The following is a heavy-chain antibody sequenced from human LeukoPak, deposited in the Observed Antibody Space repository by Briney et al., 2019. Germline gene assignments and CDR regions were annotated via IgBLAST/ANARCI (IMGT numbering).Heavy chain of an antibody. J-gene: IGHJ5*02. CDR1: GGSLSSYY. CDR2: IYTSGGT. Sequence: SETLSLTCTVSGGSLSSYYWSWIRQPAGKGLEWIGRIYTSGGTNYNPSLKSRVTMSVDTSKNQFSLKLSSVTAADTAVYYCAREDILTGYNWFDPWGQGTLVTVSS. D-gene: IGHD3-9*01. CDR3: AREDILTGYNWFDP. V-gene: IGHV4-4*07.